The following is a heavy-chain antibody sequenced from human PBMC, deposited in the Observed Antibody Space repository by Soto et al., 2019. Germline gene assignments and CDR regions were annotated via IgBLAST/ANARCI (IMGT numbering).Heavy chain of an antibody. V-gene: IGHV3-9*01. Sequence: EVQLVESGGGLVQPGRSLRLSCAASGFTFDDYAMHWVRQAPGKGLEWVSGISWNSGSIGYADSVKGRFTISRDNAKNSLYLQMNSLRAEDTALYYCAKAHSSGYYYTAWFDPWGQGSLVTVSS. J-gene: IGHJ5*02. CDR1: GFTFDDYA. CDR3: AKAHSSGYYYTAWFDP. CDR2: ISWNSGSI. D-gene: IGHD3-22*01.